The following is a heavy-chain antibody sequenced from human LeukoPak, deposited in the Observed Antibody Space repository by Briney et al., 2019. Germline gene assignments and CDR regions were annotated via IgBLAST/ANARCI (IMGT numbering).Heavy chain of an antibody. CDR1: GGPISSYY. D-gene: IGHD2-21*01. V-gene: IGHV4-4*09. J-gene: IGHJ3*02. Sequence: SETLSLTCTVSGGPISSYYWSWIRQPPGKGLEWIGYIYTSGSTNYNPSLKSRVTISVDTSKNQFSLKLSSVTAADTAVYYCTREVFHHPDAFDMWGQGTMVTVSS. CDR3: TREVFHHPDAFDM. CDR2: IYTSGST.